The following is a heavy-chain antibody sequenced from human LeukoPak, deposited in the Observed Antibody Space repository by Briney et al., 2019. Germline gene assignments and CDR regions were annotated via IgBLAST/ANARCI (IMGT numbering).Heavy chain of an antibody. V-gene: IGHV4-61*02. Sequence: SETLSLTCTVSGGSISSGSYYWSWIRQPAGKGLEWIGRIYTSGSTNYNPSLKSRVTISVDTSKNQFSLKLSSVTAADTAVYYCAREELDCSGGSCYTGDFGYWGQGTLVTVSS. CDR3: AREELDCSGGSCYTGDFGY. D-gene: IGHD2-15*01. J-gene: IGHJ4*02. CDR2: IYTSGST. CDR1: GGSISSGSYY.